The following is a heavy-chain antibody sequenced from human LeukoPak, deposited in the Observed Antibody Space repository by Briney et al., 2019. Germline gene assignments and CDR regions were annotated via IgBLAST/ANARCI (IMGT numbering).Heavy chain of an antibody. CDR1: GGSISSSSYY. D-gene: IGHD1-26*01. CDR3: ASPKGAYYDDAFDI. J-gene: IGHJ3*02. CDR2: IYYSGST. V-gene: IGHV4-39*07. Sequence: PSETLSLTCTVSGGSISSSSYYWGWIRQPPGKGLEWIGSIYYSGSTYYNPSLKSRVTISVDTSKNQFSLKLSSVTAADTAVYYCASPKGAYYDDAFDIWGQGTMVTVSS.